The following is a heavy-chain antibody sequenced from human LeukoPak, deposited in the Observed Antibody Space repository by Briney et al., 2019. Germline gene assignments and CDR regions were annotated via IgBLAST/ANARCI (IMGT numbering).Heavy chain of an antibody. Sequence: GGSLRLSCAATGFNFRKHWMSWVRQSIGKGLECVAKIQEDGNEMHYVDSVKGRFTISRDNAKNSLYLQMNSLRAEDTAVYYCARSYPMDVWGKGTTVTISS. V-gene: IGHV3-7*01. CDR3: ARSYPMDV. D-gene: IGHD3-10*01. CDR1: GFNFRKHW. J-gene: IGHJ6*03. CDR2: IQEDGNEM.